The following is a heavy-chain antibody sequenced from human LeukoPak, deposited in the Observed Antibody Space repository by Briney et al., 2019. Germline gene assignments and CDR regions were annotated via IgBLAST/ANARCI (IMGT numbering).Heavy chain of an antibody. CDR2: IYYSGST. V-gene: IGHV4-39*01. CDR3: ARIVPNTGYFDY. J-gene: IGHJ4*02. D-gene: IGHD1-14*01. CDR1: GGSISGSSYY. Sequence: SETLSLTCTVSGGSISGSSYYWGWIRQPPGKGLEWIGSIYYSGSTYYNPSLKSRVTISVDTSKNQFSLKLSSVTAADTAVYYCARIVPNTGYFDYWGQGTLVTVSS.